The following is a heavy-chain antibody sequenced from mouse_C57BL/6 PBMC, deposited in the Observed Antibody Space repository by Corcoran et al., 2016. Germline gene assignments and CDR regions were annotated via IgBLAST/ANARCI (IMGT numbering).Heavy chain of an antibody. CDR3: ARNYSNVYAMDY. V-gene: IGHV1-19*01. CDR2: INPYNGGT. D-gene: IGHD2-5*01. Sequence: EVQLQQSGPELVKPGASVKISCKASGYTFTDYYMNWVKQSHGKSLEWIGVINPYNGGTSYNQKFKGKATLTVDKSSSTAYMELNSLTSEDSAVYYCARNYSNVYAMDYWGQGTSVTVSS. CDR1: GYTFTDYY. J-gene: IGHJ4*01.